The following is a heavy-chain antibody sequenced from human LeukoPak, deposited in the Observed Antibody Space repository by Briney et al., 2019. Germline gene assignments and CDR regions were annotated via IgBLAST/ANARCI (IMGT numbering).Heavy chain of an antibody. D-gene: IGHD5-24*01. CDR3: AKKKGGYKYDDFFDY. CDR1: GFTFSSYG. CDR2: ASYDGNTK. J-gene: IGHJ4*02. Sequence: SGRSLRLSCAASGFTFSSYGMHWVRQAPGKGLEWVAVASYDGNTKYYADSVKGRFTISRDNSKNTLFLQMNSLRTEDTAVYYCAKKKGGYKYDDFFDYWGQGTLVTVSS. V-gene: IGHV3-30*18.